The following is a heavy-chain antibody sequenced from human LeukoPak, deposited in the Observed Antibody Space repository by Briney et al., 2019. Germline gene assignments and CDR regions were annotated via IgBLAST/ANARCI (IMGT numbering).Heavy chain of an antibody. Sequence: ASVKVSCKASGYTFTGYYMHWVRQAPGQGLEWMGWISAYNGNTNYAQKLQGRVTMTTDTSTSTAYMELRSLRSDDTAVYYCARDEDLRYFDWLLPYYYYYGMDVWGQGTTVTVSS. CDR3: ARDEDLRYFDWLLPYYYYYGMDV. CDR1: GYTFTGYY. CDR2: ISAYNGNT. D-gene: IGHD3-9*01. J-gene: IGHJ6*02. V-gene: IGHV1-18*04.